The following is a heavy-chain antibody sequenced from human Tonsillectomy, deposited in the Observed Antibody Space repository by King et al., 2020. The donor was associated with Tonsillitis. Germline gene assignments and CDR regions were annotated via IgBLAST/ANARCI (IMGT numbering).Heavy chain of an antibody. V-gene: IGHV1-58*01. Sequence: QLVQSGPEVKKPGASVKVSCKASGFTFTTSAVQWVRQARGQRLEWIGWIVVGSGNTNYAQKFQERDTITRDMSTSTAYMELSSLRSEETAVYYCAVTYYYDSSGYQPQNDAFDIWGQGTMVIVSS. J-gene: IGHJ3*02. CDR1: GFTFTTSA. CDR2: IVVGSGNT. CDR3: AVTYYYDSSGYQPQNDAFDI. D-gene: IGHD3-22*01.